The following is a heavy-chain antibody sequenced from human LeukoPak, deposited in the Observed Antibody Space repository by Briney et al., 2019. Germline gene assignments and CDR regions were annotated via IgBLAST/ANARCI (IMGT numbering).Heavy chain of an antibody. Sequence: ASVKVSCKASGYTFTSYYMHWVRQAPGQGLEWMGGIIPIFGTANYAQKFQGRVTITTDESTSTAYMELSSLRSEDTAVYYCARAHYYDSSGYLIGDYWGQGTLVTVSS. CDR2: IIPIFGTA. D-gene: IGHD3-22*01. J-gene: IGHJ4*02. CDR3: ARAHYYDSSGYLIGDY. V-gene: IGHV1-69*05. CDR1: GYTFTSYY.